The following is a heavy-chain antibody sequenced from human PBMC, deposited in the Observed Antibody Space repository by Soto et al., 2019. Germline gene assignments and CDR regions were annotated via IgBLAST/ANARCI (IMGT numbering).Heavy chain of an antibody. V-gene: IGHV6-1*01. CDR2: TYYRSKWYS. J-gene: IGHJ4*02. D-gene: IGHD1-26*01. CDR1: WDSVSSNSAA. CDR3: ASGWGLHY. Sequence: TLSLTCAISWDSVSSNSAAWNWIRQSPSRGLEWLGRTYYRSKWYSDYAVSVTSRMTINADTSKNQFSLQLNSVTSEDTAGYYCASGWGLHYWGQGTLVTVAS.